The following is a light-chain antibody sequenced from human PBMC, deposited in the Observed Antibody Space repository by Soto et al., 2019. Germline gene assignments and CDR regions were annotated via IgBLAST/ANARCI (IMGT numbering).Light chain of an antibody. CDR2: GAA. V-gene: IGKV1-39*01. CDR1: QSISIY. Sequence: DIQLTQSPSSLSASVGDRVTITCRASQSISIYLNWYQHKPGRAPKLLIFGAATLHTGVPPRFSGRGSWTNFTLTITSLQPEDFATYYCQQRYASLALTFGGGTKVEI. CDR3: QQRYASLALT. J-gene: IGKJ4*01.